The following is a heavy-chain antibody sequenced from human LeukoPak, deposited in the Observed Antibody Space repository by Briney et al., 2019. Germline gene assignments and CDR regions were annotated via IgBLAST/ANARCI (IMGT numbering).Heavy chain of an antibody. CDR2: ISSSGSTI. CDR3: ARVGVNIVVVPAARTTYYYYYMDV. V-gene: IGHV3-11*01. J-gene: IGHJ6*03. Sequence: PGGSLRLSCAASGFTFSDYYMSWIRQAPGKGLEWVSYISSSGSTIYYADSVKGRFTISRDNAKNSLYLQMNSLRAEDTAVYYCARVGVNIVVVPAARTTYYYYYMDVWGKGTTVTVSS. D-gene: IGHD2-2*01. CDR1: GFTFSDYY.